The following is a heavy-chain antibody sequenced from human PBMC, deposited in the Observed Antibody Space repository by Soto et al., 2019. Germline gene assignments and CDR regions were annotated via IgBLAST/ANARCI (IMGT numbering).Heavy chain of an antibody. CDR3: ARSLGMTTVTTSLVWFDP. D-gene: IGHD4-4*01. CDR1: GGSISSSSYY. Sequence: ETLSLTFTVSGGSISSSSYYWGWIRQPPGKGLEWIGSIYYSGSTYYNPSLKSRVTISVDTSKNQFSLKLSSVTAADTAVYYCARSLGMTTVTTSLVWFDPWGQGTLVTVSS. CDR2: IYYSGST. J-gene: IGHJ5*02. V-gene: IGHV4-39*01.